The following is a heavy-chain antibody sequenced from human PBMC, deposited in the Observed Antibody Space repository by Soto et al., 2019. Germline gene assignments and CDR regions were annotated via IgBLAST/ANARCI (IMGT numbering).Heavy chain of an antibody. J-gene: IGHJ4*02. Sequence: PGESLKISCKGSAYSFTTYWIGWVRQMPGKGLEWMGIIYPADSDTRYSPSFQGQVTISADRSISTAYLQWSSLKASDTAMYYCARRQNYYDSSGYSRWYFDYWGQGILVTVSS. CDR2: IYPADSDT. D-gene: IGHD3-22*01. CDR1: AYSFTTYW. V-gene: IGHV5-51*01. CDR3: ARRQNYYDSSGYSRWYFDY.